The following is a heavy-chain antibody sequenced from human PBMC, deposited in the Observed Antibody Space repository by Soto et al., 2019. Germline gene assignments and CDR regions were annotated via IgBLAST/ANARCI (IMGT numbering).Heavy chain of an antibody. CDR3: ARAIYSSSTDYYYYGMDV. CDR2: IYYSGST. J-gene: IGHJ6*02. D-gene: IGHD6-13*01. Sequence: SETLSLTCTVSGGSISSYYWSWIRQPPGKGLEWIGYIYYSGSTYYNPSLKSRVTISVDTSKNQFSLKLSSVTAADTAVYYCARAIYSSSTDYYYYGMDVWGQGTTVTVSS. CDR1: GGSISSYY. V-gene: IGHV4-59*12.